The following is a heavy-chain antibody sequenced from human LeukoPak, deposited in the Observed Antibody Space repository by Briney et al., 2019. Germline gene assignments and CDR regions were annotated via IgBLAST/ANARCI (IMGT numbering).Heavy chain of an antibody. Sequence: SETLSLTCTVSGFSMSSGDYYWSWIRQHPGMGLEWIGYIYYSGTTYYNPSLKSRVSISVDTSRNQFSLKLNSVTAADTAVYYCARFGARAVVRIDLIHAFDIWGQGTMVTVSS. CDR2: IYYSGTT. V-gene: IGHV4-31*03. J-gene: IGHJ3*02. D-gene: IGHD3-10*01. CDR3: ARFGARAVVRIDLIHAFDI. CDR1: GFSMSSGDYY.